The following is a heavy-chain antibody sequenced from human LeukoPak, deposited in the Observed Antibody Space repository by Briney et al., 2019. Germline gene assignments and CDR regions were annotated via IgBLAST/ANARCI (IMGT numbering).Heavy chain of an antibody. CDR3: ARDKRAGYVFDY. CDR1: GGSISSGSYY. J-gene: IGHJ4*02. V-gene: IGHV4-39*07. D-gene: IGHD5-24*01. Sequence: PSQTLSLTCTVSGGSISSGSYYWGWIRQPPGNGLEWIGSIYYSGSTYYNASLKSRVTISVDTPKNQFSLKLSSVTAADTAVYYCARDKRAGYVFDYWGQGTLVTVSS. CDR2: IYYSGST.